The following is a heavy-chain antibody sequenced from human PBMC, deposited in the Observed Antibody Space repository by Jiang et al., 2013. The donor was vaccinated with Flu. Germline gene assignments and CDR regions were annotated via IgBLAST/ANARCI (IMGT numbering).Heavy chain of an antibody. CDR1: Y. Sequence: YWSWIRQPPGKGLEWIGEINHSGSTNYNPSLKSRVTISVDTSKNQFSLKLSSVTAADTAVYYCARGYRRVYRAVAGTSGRYYFDYWGQGTLVTVSS. CDR3: ARGYRRVYRAVAGTSGRYYFDY. D-gene: IGHD6-19*01. J-gene: IGHJ4*02. V-gene: IGHV4-34*01. CDR2: INHSGST.